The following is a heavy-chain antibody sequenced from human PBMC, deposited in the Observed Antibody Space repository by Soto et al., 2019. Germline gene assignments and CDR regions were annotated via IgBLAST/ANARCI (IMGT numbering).Heavy chain of an antibody. V-gene: IGHV1-18*01. CDR2: SSTFNGKT. J-gene: IGHJ4*02. CDR3: ARDRVPKSSGYCPFDY. CDR1: GYTFISYG. D-gene: IGHD3-22*01. Sequence: QVQLVQSGAEVKKPGASVKVSCKASGYTFISYGISWVRQAPGQGLKWMGWSSTFNGKTNYAQNVQGRGTITTDTSTNTTYMELTRQKSDDTAVYYCARDRVPKSSGYCPFDYWGKGTVVTVSS.